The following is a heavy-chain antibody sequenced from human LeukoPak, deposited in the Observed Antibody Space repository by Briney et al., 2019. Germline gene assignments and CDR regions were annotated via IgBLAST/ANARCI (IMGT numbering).Heavy chain of an antibody. D-gene: IGHD3-10*01. CDR1: GFTFSGFE. CDR2: ISTSGSTI. V-gene: IGHV3-48*03. CDR3: ARESTGFDY. J-gene: IGHJ4*02. Sequence: GGSLRLSCAASGFTSGFTFSGFEMNWVRQAPGKGLEWLSYISTSGSTIYYADSVKGRFTISRDNAKNSLFLQMNSLRAEDMALYYCARESTGFDYWGQGTLVTVSS.